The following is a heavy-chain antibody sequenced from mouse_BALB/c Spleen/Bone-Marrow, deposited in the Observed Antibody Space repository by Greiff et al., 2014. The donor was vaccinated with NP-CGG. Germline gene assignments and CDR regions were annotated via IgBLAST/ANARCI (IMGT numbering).Heavy chain of an antibody. Sequence: VMLVESGPGLVAPSQSLSITCTVSGFSFTSYGVYWARQPPGKGLEWLGVIWAGGSTNYNSGLMSRLSISKDNSKSQVLLKMNSLQTDDTAMYYCARVYGSSYDPYYYAMDYWGQGTSVTVSS. CDR2: IWAGGST. V-gene: IGHV2-9*02. J-gene: IGHJ4*01. D-gene: IGHD1-1*01. CDR3: ARVYGSSYDPYYYAMDY. CDR1: GFSFTSYG.